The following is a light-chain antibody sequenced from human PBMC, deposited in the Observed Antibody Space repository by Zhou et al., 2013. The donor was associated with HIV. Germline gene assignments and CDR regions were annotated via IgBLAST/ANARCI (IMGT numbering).Light chain of an antibody. CDR1: QSVSSSY. CDR2: GAS. Sequence: EIVLTQSPGTLSLSPGERATLSCRASQSVSSSYLAWYQQKPGQAPRLLIYGASNRATGIPDRFSGRGSGTDFTLTISRLEPEDFAVYYCQQHGTSPFTFGGGTKVEIK. CDR3: QQHGTSPFT. J-gene: IGKJ4*01. V-gene: IGKV3-20*01.